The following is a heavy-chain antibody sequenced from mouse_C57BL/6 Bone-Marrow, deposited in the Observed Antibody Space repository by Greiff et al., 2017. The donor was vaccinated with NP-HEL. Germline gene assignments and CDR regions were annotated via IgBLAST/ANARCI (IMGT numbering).Heavy chain of an antibody. CDR1: GFTFSSYT. Sequence: EVMLVESGGGLVKPGGSLKLSCAASGFTFSSYTMSWVRQTPEKRLEWVATISGGGGNTYYPDSVKGRFTISRDNAKNTLYLQMSSLRSEDTALYYCAPYYGQFAYWGQGTLVTVSA. CDR2: ISGGGGNT. J-gene: IGHJ3*01. D-gene: IGHD1-1*02. V-gene: IGHV5-9*01. CDR3: APYYGQFAY.